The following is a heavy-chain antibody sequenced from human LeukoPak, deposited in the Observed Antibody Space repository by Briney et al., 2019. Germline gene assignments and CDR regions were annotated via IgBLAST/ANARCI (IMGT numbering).Heavy chain of an antibody. V-gene: IGHV3-30*18. D-gene: IGHD3-22*01. CDR3: AKGPDNSGYYSLDY. Sequence: GGSLRLSCAASRFTFSNYDMHWVRQAPGKGLEWVAIISYDGSNNYYADSVKGRFTISRDNSKNTLFLQMNSLRAEDTAVYYCAKGPDNSGYYSLDYWGQGTLVTVSS. J-gene: IGHJ4*02. CDR2: ISYDGSNN. CDR1: RFTFSNYD.